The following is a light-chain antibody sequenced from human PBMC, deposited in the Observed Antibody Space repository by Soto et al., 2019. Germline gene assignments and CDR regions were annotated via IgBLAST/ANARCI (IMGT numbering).Light chain of an antibody. CDR1: ESISSHY. J-gene: IGKJ3*01. Sequence: EIVLMQSPDTLSLSPGERATLSCWASESISSHYRAWYKQNPGQAPRLLIFGASTRATGILDRFSGSWSGPDFTLTISRMEPEDFAVNYCQNFGDSPFTFGPWTKLDIK. CDR2: GAS. CDR3: QNFGDSPFT. V-gene: IGKV3-20*01.